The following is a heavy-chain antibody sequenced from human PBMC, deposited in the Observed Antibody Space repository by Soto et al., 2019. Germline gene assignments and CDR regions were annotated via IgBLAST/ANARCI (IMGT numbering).Heavy chain of an antibody. J-gene: IGHJ6*02. CDR2: IKSKTDGGTT. D-gene: IGHD2-2*01. Sequence: PGGSLRLSCAASGFTFNNAWMSWVRQAPGKGLEWVGRIKSKTDGGTTDYAAPVKGRYTISRDDSKNTLYLQRNSLKTEDTAVYYCTTSPGVVVPAARNGMDVWGQGTTVTVSS. CDR1: GFTFNNAW. V-gene: IGHV3-15*01. CDR3: TTSPGVVVPAARNGMDV.